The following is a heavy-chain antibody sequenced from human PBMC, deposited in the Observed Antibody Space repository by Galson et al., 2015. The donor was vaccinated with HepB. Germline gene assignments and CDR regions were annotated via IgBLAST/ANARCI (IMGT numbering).Heavy chain of an antibody. V-gene: IGHV3-21*01. D-gene: IGHD4-11*01. J-gene: IGHJ4*02. CDR2: ISSSSSYI. CDR3: ARALTVGPYYFDF. Sequence: SLRLSCAASGFNFNSYSMNWVRQAPGKGLEWVSSISSSSSYIYYADSVKGRFTISRDNAKNSMDLQMNSLRAEDTAMYYCARALTVGPYYFDFWGQGTLLTVSS. CDR1: GFNFNSYS.